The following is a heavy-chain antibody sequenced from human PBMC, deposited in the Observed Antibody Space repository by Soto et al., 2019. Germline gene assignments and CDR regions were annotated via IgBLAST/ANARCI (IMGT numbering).Heavy chain of an antibody. CDR1: GGSISSGGYY. D-gene: IGHD4-4*01. J-gene: IGHJ5*02. Sequence: QVQLQESGPGLVKPSQTLSLTCTVSGGSISSGGYYWSWIRQHPGKGLEWIGYIYYSGSTYYNPSLKSRVTISVDTSKNQFSLKLGSVTAADTAVYYCARVGGAVTANKNNWFDPWGQGTLVTVPS. CDR2: IYYSGST. CDR3: ARVGGAVTANKNNWFDP. V-gene: IGHV4-31*03.